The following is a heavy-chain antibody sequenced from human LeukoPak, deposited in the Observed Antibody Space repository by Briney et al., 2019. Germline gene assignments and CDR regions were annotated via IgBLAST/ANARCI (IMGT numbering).Heavy chain of an antibody. CDR1: GDSMSSSSYY. D-gene: IGHD4-11*01. CDR3: ARDSTTVTSEVFDY. CDR2: IYHSGTT. V-gene: IGHV4-30-2*01. Sequence: SETLSLTCTVSGDSMSSSSYYWNWIRQPPGKGLEWIVYIYHSGTTDYNPSLKSRVTISVDRSKNQFSLKLGSVTAADTAVYYCARDSTTVTSEVFDYWGQGILVTVSS. J-gene: IGHJ4*02.